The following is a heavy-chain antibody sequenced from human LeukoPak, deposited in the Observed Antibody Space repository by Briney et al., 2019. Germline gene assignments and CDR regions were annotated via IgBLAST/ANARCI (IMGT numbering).Heavy chain of an antibody. CDR1: GGSINNYY. CDR2: IYYSGST. Sequence: SETLSLTCTVSGGSINNYYWSWIRQPPGKGLEWIGYIYYSGSTNYNPSLKSRVTISVDTSKNQFSLKLSSVTAADTAVYYCARDSLVAVAATWSYYYYGMDVWGQGTTVTVSS. V-gene: IGHV4-59*01. J-gene: IGHJ6*02. D-gene: IGHD6-19*01. CDR3: ARDSLVAVAATWSYYYYGMDV.